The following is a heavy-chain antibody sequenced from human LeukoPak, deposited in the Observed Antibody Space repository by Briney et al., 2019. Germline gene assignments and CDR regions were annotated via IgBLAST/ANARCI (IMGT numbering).Heavy chain of an antibody. Sequence: GESLKISCKGSGYDFTTYWIGWVRQMPGKGLEGMGIIYPGDSDTIYSQSFQGQVTISADKSINTAYLQWSSLKASDSAMYYCARHRSAAGGDGRRLEYWGQGTLVTVSS. V-gene: IGHV5-51*01. CDR1: GYDFTTYW. D-gene: IGHD2-21*02. CDR2: IYPGDSDT. J-gene: IGHJ4*02. CDR3: ARHRSAAGGDGRRLEY.